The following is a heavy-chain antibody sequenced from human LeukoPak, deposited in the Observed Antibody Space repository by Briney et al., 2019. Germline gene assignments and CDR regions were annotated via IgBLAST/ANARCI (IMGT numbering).Heavy chain of an antibody. CDR1: GFTFSSYA. Sequence: GGSLRLSCAASGFTFSSYAMSWVRQAPGKGLKWVSTINDNGAGTFYADSVKGRFTISRDNSYNTVSLQMNSLRDEDTGVYYCAKGLRTGVGPYMGYHYYMDVWGKGATVTVSS. V-gene: IGHV3-23*01. CDR2: INDNGAGT. J-gene: IGHJ6*03. CDR3: AKGLRTGVGPYMGYHYYMDV. D-gene: IGHD3-16*01.